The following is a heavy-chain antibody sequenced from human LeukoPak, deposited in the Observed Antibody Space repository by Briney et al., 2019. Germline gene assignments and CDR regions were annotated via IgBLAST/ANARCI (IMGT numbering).Heavy chain of an antibody. D-gene: IGHD3-22*01. Sequence: PGGSLRLSCAASGFTFSSYSMNWVRQAPGKGLEWVSSISSSSSYIYYADSVKGRFTISRDNAKNSLYLQMNSLRAEDTAVYYCARDLDYYDSSGYYGVYFQHWGQGTLVTASS. V-gene: IGHV3-21*01. CDR1: GFTFSSYS. CDR2: ISSSSSYI. J-gene: IGHJ1*01. CDR3: ARDLDYYDSSGYYGVYFQH.